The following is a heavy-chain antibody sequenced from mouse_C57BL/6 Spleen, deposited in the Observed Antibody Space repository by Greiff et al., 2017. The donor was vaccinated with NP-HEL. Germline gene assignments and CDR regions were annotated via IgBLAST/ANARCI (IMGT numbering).Heavy chain of an antibody. Sequence: EVMLVESGGGLVKPGGSLKLSCAASGFTFSDYGMHWVRQSPEKGLEWVAYISSGSSTIYYADTVKGRFTISRDNAKNTLFRQMTSLRAEDTAMYYCAGSGPYYFDYWGQGTTLTVSS. CDR3: AGSGPYYFDY. CDR1: GFTFSDYG. V-gene: IGHV5-17*01. J-gene: IGHJ2*01. CDR2: ISSGSSTI.